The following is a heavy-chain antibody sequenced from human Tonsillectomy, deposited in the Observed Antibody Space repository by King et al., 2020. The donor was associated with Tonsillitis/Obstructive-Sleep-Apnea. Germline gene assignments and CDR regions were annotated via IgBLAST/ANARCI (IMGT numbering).Heavy chain of an antibody. V-gene: IGHV3-21*01. D-gene: IGHD6-6*01. CDR2: ISSSSSYI. CDR1: GFTFSSYS. Sequence: VQLVESGGGLVKPGGSLRLSCAASGFTFSSYSMNWVRQAPGKGLEWVSSISSSSSYIYYADSVKGRFTISRDNAKNSLYLQMNSLRAEDTAVYYCARDSWWEEYSSSSYYYYYMDVWGKGTTVTVSS. CDR3: ARDSWWEEYSSSSYYYYYMDV. J-gene: IGHJ6*03.